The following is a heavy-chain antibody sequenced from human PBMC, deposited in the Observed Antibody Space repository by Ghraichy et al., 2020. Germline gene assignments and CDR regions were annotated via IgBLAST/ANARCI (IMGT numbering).Heavy chain of an antibody. Sequence: GGSLRLSCAASTLIFNNYAMTWVRQAPGKGLEWVSGISGSGITTYYAGSVKGRFTISRDNSNNTLYLQMNSLRAEETAVYYCARDLTFPGAADYWGQGTLVTVSS. CDR2: ISGSGITT. J-gene: IGHJ4*02. CDR3: ARDLTFPGAADY. CDR1: TLIFNNYA. D-gene: IGHD3-16*01. V-gene: IGHV3-23*01.